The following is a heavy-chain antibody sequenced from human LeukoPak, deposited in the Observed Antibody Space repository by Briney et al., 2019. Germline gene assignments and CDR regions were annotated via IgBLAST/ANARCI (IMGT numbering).Heavy chain of an antibody. CDR2: ISGRGGST. Sequence: GGPLRLSCAASGFTFSSYAMSGVRQAPGKGLEWVSAISGRGGSTYYADSVKGRFSISRDNSKNTLYLQMNSLRAEDTAVYYCAKDRDRDGDYFDYWGQGTLVTVSS. J-gene: IGHJ4*02. V-gene: IGHV3-23*01. CDR3: AKDRDRDGDYFDY. CDR1: GFTFSSYA. D-gene: IGHD4-17*01.